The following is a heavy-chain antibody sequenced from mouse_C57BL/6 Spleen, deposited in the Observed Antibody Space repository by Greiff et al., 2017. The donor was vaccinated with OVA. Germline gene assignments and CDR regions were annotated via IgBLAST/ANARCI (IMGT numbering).Heavy chain of an antibody. J-gene: IGHJ3*01. CDR3: TRDDDYDWAWFAY. D-gene: IGHD2-4*01. CDR1: GFTFSSYA. Sequence: EVKLQESGEGLVKPGGSLKLSCAASGFTFSSYAMSWVRQTPERRLEWVAYISSGGDYIYYADTVKGRFTISRYNARNTLYLQMSSLKSEDTAMYYCTRDDDYDWAWFAYWGQGTLVTVSA. V-gene: IGHV5-9-1*02. CDR2: ISSGGDYI.